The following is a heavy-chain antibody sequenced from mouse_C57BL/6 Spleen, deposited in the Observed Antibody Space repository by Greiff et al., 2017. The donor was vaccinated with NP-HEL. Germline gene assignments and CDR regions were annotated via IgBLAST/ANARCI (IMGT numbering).Heavy chain of an antibody. CDR2: ISNLAYSI. V-gene: IGHV5-15*01. D-gene: IGHD2-4*01. CDR1: GFTFSDYG. CDR3: ARGGYYDYDVGFAY. J-gene: IGHJ3*01. Sequence: EVQVVESGGGLVQPGGSLKLSCAASGFTFSDYGMAWVRQAPRKGPEWVAFISNLAYSIYYADTVTGRFTISRENAKNTLYLEMSSLRSEDTAMYYCARGGYYDYDVGFAYWGQGTLVTVSA.